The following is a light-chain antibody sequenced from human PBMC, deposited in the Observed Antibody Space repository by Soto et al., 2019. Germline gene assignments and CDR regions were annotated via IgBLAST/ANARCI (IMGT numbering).Light chain of an antibody. CDR3: QQYNSYPVT. CDR1: QSISSW. J-gene: IGKJ2*01. Sequence: DIQMTQSPSTLSASVGDRVTITCRASQSISSWLAWYQQKPGKAPKLLIYDASSLESGVPSRFSGSGSGTEFTLTISSLPPDDFANYYCQQYNSYPVTFGQGTKLEIK. V-gene: IGKV1-5*01. CDR2: DAS.